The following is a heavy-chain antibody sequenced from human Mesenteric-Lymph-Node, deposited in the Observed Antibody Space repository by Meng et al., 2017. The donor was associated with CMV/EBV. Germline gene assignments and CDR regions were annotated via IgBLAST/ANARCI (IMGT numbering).Heavy chain of an antibody. J-gene: IGHJ4*02. Sequence: GGSLRPSCAASGFTSSSYWMSWFRQVPGKGLEWVANIKQDGSERYYVDSVKGRFTISRDNAKNSVFLQMNSLRAEDTAVYYCAGGDGWHFDSWGQGTLVTVSS. CDR2: IKQDGSER. CDR1: GFTSSSYW. CDR3: AGGDGWHFDS. D-gene: IGHD2-21*02. V-gene: IGHV3-7*01.